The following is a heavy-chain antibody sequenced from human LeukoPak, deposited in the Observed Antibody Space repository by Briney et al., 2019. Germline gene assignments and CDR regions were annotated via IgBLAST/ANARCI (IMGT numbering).Heavy chain of an antibody. J-gene: IGHJ4*02. Sequence: GGSLRLSCAASGFTFSSYSMNWVRQAPGKGLEWVSSISSSSSYIYYADSVKGRFTISRDNAKNSLYLQMNSLRAEDTAVYYCARNRLGELSLPLDYWGQGTLVTVSS. CDR2: ISSSSSYI. D-gene: IGHD3-16*02. CDR3: ARNRLGELSLPLDY. V-gene: IGHV3-21*01. CDR1: GFTFSSYS.